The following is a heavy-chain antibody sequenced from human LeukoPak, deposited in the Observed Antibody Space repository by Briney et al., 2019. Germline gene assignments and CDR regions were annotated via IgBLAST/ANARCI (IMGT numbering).Heavy chain of an antibody. CDR2: IYYSGST. CDR3: ARYYTGSSYFDY. Sequence: PSETLSLTCTVSGGSISSSSYYWGWIRQPPGKGLEWIGSIYYSGSTYYNPSLKSRVTISVDTSKNQFSLTVSSVTAADTAVYYCARYYTGSSYFDYWGQGTLVTVSS. J-gene: IGHJ4*02. CDR1: GGSISSSSYY. V-gene: IGHV4-39*01. D-gene: IGHD1-26*01.